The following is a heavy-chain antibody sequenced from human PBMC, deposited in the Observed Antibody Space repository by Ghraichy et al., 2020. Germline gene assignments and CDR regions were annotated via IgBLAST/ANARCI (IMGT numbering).Heavy chain of an antibody. CDR2: IYSGGSA. CDR1: GFTVSSNY. V-gene: IGHV3-66*01. Sequence: LSLTCAASGFTVSSNYMSWVRQAPGKGLEWVSVIYSGGSAYYADSVKGRFTISRDNSKNTLYLQMNSLRAEDTAVYYCARLSSSWYKGYFDYWGQGTLVTVSS. D-gene: IGHD6-13*01. CDR3: ARLSSSWYKGYFDY. J-gene: IGHJ4*02.